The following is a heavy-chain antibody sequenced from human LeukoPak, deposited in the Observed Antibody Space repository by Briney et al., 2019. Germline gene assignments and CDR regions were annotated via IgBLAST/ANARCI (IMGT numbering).Heavy chain of an antibody. J-gene: IGHJ6*02. Sequence: GGSLRLSCAASGFTFSSYEMNWVRQAPGKGLEWVSYISSSGSTIYYADSVKGRFTISRDNAKNSLYLQMNSLRAEDTAVYYCAKGLPPLNYDILTGYYGYYYYGMDVWGQGTTVTVSS. CDR2: ISSSGSTI. D-gene: IGHD3-9*01. V-gene: IGHV3-48*03. CDR1: GFTFSSYE. CDR3: AKGLPPLNYDILTGYYGYYYYGMDV.